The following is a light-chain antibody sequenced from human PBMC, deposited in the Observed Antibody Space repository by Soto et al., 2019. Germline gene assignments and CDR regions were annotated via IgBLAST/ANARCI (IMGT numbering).Light chain of an antibody. J-gene: IGLJ1*01. CDR3: AAWDDSLNGV. CDR1: SSNIGSNT. V-gene: IGLV1-44*01. CDR2: SNN. Sequence: QSVLTQPPSASGTPGQRVTISCSGSSSNIGSNTVNWYQQLPGTAPKLLIYSNNQRPSGVPDRFSGSKSGTSASLATSGLQSEDEAAYYCAAWDDSLNGVFGTGTKVTVL.